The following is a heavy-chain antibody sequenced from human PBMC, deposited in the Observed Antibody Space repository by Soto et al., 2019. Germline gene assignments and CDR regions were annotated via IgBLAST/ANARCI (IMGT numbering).Heavy chain of an antibody. J-gene: IGHJ6*02. Sequence: QIQLMQSGAEVKKPGASLKVSCKASGYTFTSYGVHWVRQAPGQRLEWTGWINAGNGNTKYSEKFQGRVTITRDTSASTAYLELSSLRSADPAVYSCARDPNDSSAYYHHYYYGMDVWGQGTTVTVSS. CDR2: INAGNGNT. D-gene: IGHD3-22*01. CDR3: ARDPNDSSAYYHHYYYGMDV. CDR1: GYTFTSYG. V-gene: IGHV1-3*01.